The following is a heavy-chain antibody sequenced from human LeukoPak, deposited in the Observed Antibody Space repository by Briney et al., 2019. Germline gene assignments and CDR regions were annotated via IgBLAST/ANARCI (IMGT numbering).Heavy chain of an antibody. Sequence: GGSLRLSCAAPGFTFTNSWMAWVRQAPGKGLEWVANIKQDGSTKHYADSLKGRFTISRDNPKNSLYLQMNNLRADDTAVYYCTRDTDGSLDYWGQGSLVTVAS. D-gene: IGHD1-26*01. CDR2: IKQDGSTK. CDR1: GFTFTNSW. J-gene: IGHJ4*02. CDR3: TRDTDGSLDY. V-gene: IGHV3-7*01.